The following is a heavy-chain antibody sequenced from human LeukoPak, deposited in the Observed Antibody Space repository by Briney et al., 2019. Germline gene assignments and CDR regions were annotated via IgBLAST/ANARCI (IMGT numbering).Heavy chain of an antibody. Sequence: GGSLRLSCAASGFDFSSSWMSWVRQAPGTGLEWVANIAQDGSEIHYVDSVKGRFTISRDNAKNSLYLQMSSLRVEDTAMYYCARDRAAQLVHEFFQYWGQGSLVTVSS. CDR3: ARDRAAQLVHEFFQY. CDR1: GFDFSSSW. CDR2: IAQDGSEI. J-gene: IGHJ1*01. V-gene: IGHV3-7*03. D-gene: IGHD6-6*01.